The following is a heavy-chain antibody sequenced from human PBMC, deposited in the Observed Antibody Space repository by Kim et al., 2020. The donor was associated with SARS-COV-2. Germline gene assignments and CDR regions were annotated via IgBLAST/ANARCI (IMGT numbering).Heavy chain of an antibody. D-gene: IGHD1-26*01. CDR3: ARDGVGATSNLSDGWVDP. CDR1: GGTFSSYA. CDR2: IIPIFGTA. Sequence: SVKVSCKASGGTFSSYAISWVRQAPGQGLEWMGGIIPIFGTANYAQKFQGRVTITADESTSTAYMELSSLRSEDTAVYYCARDGVGATSNLSDGWVDPWGQGTLVTVSS. J-gene: IGHJ5*02. V-gene: IGHV1-69*13.